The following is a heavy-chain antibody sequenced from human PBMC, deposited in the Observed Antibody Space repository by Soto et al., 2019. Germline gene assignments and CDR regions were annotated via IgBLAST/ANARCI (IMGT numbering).Heavy chain of an antibody. D-gene: IGHD3-22*01. CDR1: GDSITNYY. J-gene: IGHJ4*02. V-gene: IGHV4-59*01. CDR2: IYYSGRT. Sequence: ETLSLTCTVSGDSITNYYWTWVRQPPGKGLEWIGFIYYSGRTNYTPSLKSRVTMSVDTSKNQFSLKLTSVTAADTAVYYCARETYYSDSTGYYLLDYWGQGTLVTVYS. CDR3: ARETYYSDSTGYYLLDY.